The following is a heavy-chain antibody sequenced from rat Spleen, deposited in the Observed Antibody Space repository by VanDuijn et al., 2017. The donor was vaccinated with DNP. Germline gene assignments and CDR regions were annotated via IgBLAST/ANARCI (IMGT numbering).Heavy chain of an antibody. J-gene: IGHJ2*01. V-gene: IGHV5-7*01. CDR2: ISYDGSST. CDR3: ARQDGY. Sequence: EVQLVESGGGLVQPGRSLKLSCAASGFTFSDYNMAWVRQAPKKGLEWVATISYDGSSTYYRDSVKGRVTISRDNAKSTLYLQMDSLRSENTATYYCARQDGYWGQGVMVTVSS. CDR1: GFTFSDYN.